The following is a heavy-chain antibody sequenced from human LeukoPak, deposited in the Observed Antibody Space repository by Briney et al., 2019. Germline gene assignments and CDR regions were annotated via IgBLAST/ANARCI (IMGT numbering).Heavy chain of an antibody. CDR2: ISGSGGRI. D-gene: IGHD1-1*01. CDR3: AKNPRLEGWIYFDS. Sequence: GGSLRLSCAASGFTFSSYSMSWVRQALGKGLEGVASISGSGGRIDYADSVKGRFTISRHNSKNTLSLQMNSLTAEDTAVYYCAKNPRLEGWIYFDSWGQGILVTVSS. J-gene: IGHJ4*02. CDR1: GFTFSSYS. V-gene: IGHV3-23*01.